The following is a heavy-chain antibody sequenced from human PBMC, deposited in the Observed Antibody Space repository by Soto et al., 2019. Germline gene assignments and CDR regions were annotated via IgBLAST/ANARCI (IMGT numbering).Heavy chain of an antibody. CDR2: ISSNGGST. J-gene: IGHJ3*02. D-gene: IGHD4-17*01. V-gene: IGHV3-64*01. CDR1: GFTFSSYA. Sequence: VQLVESGGGLVQPGGSLRLSCAASGFTFSSYAMHWVRQAPGKGLEYVSAISSNGGSTYYANSVKGRFTISRDNSKNTLYLQMGSLRAEDMAVYYCARVDDYYDAFDIWGQGTIVTVSS. CDR3: ARVDDYYDAFDI.